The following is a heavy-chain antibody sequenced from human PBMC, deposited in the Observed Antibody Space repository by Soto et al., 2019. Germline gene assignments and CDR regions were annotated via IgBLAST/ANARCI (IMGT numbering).Heavy chain of an antibody. D-gene: IGHD2-2*01. CDR1: GGSISSGGYS. V-gene: IGHV4-30-2*01. CDR2: IYHSGST. J-gene: IGHJ4*02. CDR3: ARADWDIVVVPAAMGYFDY. Sequence: PSETLSLTCAVSGGSISSGGYSWSWIRQPPGKGLEWIGYIYHSGSTYYNPSLKSRVTISVDTSKNQFSLKPSSVTAADTAVYYCARADWDIVVVPAAMGYFDYWGQGTLVTVSS.